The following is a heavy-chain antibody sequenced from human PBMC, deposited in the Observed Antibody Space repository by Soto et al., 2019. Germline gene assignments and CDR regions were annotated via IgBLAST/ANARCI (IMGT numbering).Heavy chain of an antibody. CDR2: IYYSGST. CDR3: ARVGGVAARTFDY. V-gene: IGHV4-59*01. J-gene: IGHJ4*02. CDR1: GGSINDFY. D-gene: IGHD6-6*01. Sequence: SETLSLTCTVSGGSINDFYWSWIRQPPGKGLEWIGYIYYSGSTDYNPSLKGRVTISVDTSKNQFSLKLRSVTAADTAVYSCARVGGVAARTFDYWGQGTLVTVYS.